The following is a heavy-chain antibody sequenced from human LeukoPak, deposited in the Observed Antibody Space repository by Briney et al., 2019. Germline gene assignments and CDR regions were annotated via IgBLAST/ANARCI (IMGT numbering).Heavy chain of an antibody. J-gene: IGHJ6*03. CDR3: ARVDSRWDYYYYMDV. CDR2: IIPIFGTA. CDR1: GYTFTSYY. V-gene: IGHV1-69*06. Sequence: SVKVSCKASGYTFTSYYMHWVRQAPGQGLEWMGGIIPIFGTANYAQKFQGRVTITADKSTSTAYMELSSLRSEDTAVYYCARVDSRWDYYYYMDVWGKGTTVTVSS. D-gene: IGHD3/OR15-3a*01.